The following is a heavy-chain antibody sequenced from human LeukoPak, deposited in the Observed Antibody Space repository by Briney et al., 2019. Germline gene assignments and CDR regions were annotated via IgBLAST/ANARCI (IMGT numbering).Heavy chain of an antibody. CDR1: GGSISSSSYY. CDR2: IYIYNGGST. CDR3: ASLSNVDDYGASFFDS. D-gene: IGHD4/OR15-4a*01. V-gene: IGHV4-61*05. J-gene: IGHJ4*02. Sequence: PSETLSLTCTVSGGSISSSSYYWGWIRQPPGKGLEWIGYIYIYNGGSTKYNPSLRSRVTMSVDTSKKQFSLKLRSVTATDTAVYYCASLSNVDDYGASFFDSWGQGTLVTVSS.